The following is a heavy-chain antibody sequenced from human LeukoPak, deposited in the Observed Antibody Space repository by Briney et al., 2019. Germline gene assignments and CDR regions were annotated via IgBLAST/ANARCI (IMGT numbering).Heavy chain of an antibody. CDR2: INHSGTT. J-gene: IGHJ3*02. CDR1: GGSISSYY. D-gene: IGHD6-13*01. V-gene: IGHV4-34*01. CDR3: AIQQPGISVPGTIYAFDI. Sequence: PSETLSLTCTVSGGSISSYYWSWIRQPPGKGLEWIGEINHSGTTNYNPSLKSRVSISLDTSKNQFSLKLTSVTAADTAVYYCAIQQPGISVPGTIYAFDIWGQGTMVTVSS.